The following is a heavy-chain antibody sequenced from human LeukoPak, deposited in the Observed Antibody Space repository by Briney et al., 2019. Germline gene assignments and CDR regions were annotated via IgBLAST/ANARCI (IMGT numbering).Heavy chain of an antibody. V-gene: IGHV4-59*08. J-gene: IGHJ3*02. D-gene: IGHD4-23*01. CDR2: VYSSGST. CDR1: GGSTSGYY. CDR3: VRSGTRSGGAFDI. Sequence: SETLSLTCTVSGGSTSGYYWSWIRQSPGKGLEWIAYVYSSGSTNYNPSLYSRVTISLDTSKNQFSLKLSSVTAADTAVYFCVRSGTRSGGAFDIWGQGTMVTVSS.